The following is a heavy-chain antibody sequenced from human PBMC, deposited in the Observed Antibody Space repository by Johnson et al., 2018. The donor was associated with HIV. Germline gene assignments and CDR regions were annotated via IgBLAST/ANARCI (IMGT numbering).Heavy chain of an antibody. Sequence: QVQLVESGGGLVKPGGSLRLSFAASGFSFSDYYMSWIRQAPGKGLECISYISRSGSTIYYADSVKGRFTISRDNAKNSLYLHMNSLRAEDTAVYYCAKSTRGNWGSCFDIWGQGTMVTVSS. CDR1: GFSFSDYY. V-gene: IGHV3-11*04. CDR2: ISRSGSTI. D-gene: IGHD7-27*01. J-gene: IGHJ3*02. CDR3: AKSTRGNWGSCFDI.